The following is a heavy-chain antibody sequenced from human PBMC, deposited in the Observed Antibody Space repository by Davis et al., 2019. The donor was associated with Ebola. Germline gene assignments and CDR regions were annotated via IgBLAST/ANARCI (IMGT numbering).Heavy chain of an antibody. CDR3: ARDPLEMATITDYYYGMDV. CDR1: GGTFSSYA. V-gene: IGHV1-69*13. CDR2: IIPIFGTA. D-gene: IGHD5-24*01. Sequence: AASVKVSCKASGGTFSSYAISWVRQAPGQGLEWMGGIIPIFGTANYAQKFQGRVTITADESTSTAYMELSSLRSEDTAVYYCARDPLEMATITDYYYGMDVWGQGTTVTVSS. J-gene: IGHJ6*02.